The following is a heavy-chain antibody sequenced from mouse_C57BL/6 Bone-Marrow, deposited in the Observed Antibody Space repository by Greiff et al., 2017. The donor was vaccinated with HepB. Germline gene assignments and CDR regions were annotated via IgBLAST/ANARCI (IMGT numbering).Heavy chain of an antibody. D-gene: IGHD1-1*01. J-gene: IGHJ4*01. Sequence: QVQLQQPGAELVMPGASVKLSCKASGYTFTSYWMHWVKQRPGQGLEWIGEIDPSDSYTNYNQKFKGKSTLTVDKSSSTAYMQLSSLTSEDSAVYYCASTVVGPMDYWGQGTSVTVSS. CDR3: ASTVVGPMDY. CDR1: GYTFTSYW. V-gene: IGHV1-69*01. CDR2: IDPSDSYT.